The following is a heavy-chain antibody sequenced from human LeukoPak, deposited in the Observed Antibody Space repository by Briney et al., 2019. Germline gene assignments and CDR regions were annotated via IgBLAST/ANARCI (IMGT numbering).Heavy chain of an antibody. Sequence: GGSLRLSCAASGFTFSSYSMNWVRQAPGKGLEWVSYISSSSSSIYYADSLKGRFTISRDDAKNSLYLQMNSLRVEDTAVYYCARVVLRIPSGVYYYYMDVWGKGTTVTVSS. D-gene: IGHD5-12*01. CDR2: ISSSSSSI. V-gene: IGHV3-48*04. CDR1: GFTFSSYS. J-gene: IGHJ6*03. CDR3: ARVVLRIPSGVYYYYMDV.